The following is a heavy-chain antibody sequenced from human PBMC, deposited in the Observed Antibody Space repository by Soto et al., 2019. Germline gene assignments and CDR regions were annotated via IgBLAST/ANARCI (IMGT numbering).Heavy chain of an antibody. CDR1: GGSISSYY. D-gene: IGHD3-22*01. Sequence: SETLSLTCTVSGGSISSYYWSWIRQPPGKGLEWIGYIYYSGSTNYNPSLKSRVTISVDTSKNQFSLKLSSVTAADTAVYYCARGVAYYYDSSGYSFDCWGQGTLVTVSS. J-gene: IGHJ4*02. CDR2: IYYSGST. CDR3: ARGVAYYYDSSGYSFDC. V-gene: IGHV4-59*01.